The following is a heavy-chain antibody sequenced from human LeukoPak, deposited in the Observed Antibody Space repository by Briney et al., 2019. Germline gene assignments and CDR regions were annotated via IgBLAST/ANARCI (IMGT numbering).Heavy chain of an antibody. D-gene: IGHD1-26*01. J-gene: IGHJ3*01. CDR2: ISAYNGNT. V-gene: IGHV1-18*01. Sequence: ASVKVSCKASGYTFTSYGISWVRQAPGQGREGMGWISAYNGNTNYAQKLRGRVTMTTDTSTSTAYMELRSLRSDDTALYYCAKDRGGSSQLGDAFDVWGQGTMVRVSS. CDR3: AKDRGGSSQLGDAFDV. CDR1: GYTFTSYG.